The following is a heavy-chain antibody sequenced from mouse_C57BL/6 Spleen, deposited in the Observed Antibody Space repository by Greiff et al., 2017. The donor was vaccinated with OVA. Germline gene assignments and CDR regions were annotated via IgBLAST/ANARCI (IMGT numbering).Heavy chain of an antibody. J-gene: IGHJ4*01. V-gene: IGHV5-6*01. Sequence: EVMLVESGGDLVKPGGSLKLSCAASGFTFSSYGMSWVRQTPAKRLEWVATISSGGSYTYYPDSVKGRFTISRDNAKNTLYLQMSSLKSEDTAMYYCASVYSNSYAMDYWGQGTSVTVSS. CDR2: ISSGGSYT. CDR1: GFTFSSYG. CDR3: ASVYSNSYAMDY. D-gene: IGHD2-5*01.